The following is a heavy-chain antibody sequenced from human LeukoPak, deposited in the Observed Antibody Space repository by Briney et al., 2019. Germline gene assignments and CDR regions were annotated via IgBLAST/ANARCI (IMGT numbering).Heavy chain of an antibody. CDR2: IYPGDSDT. D-gene: IGHD2-15*01. J-gene: IGHJ4*02. Sequence: GGSLKISCQGSGSIFNSYWIAWVRQMPGKGLEGMGIIYPGDSDTRYSPSFRGQITISADKSINTAYLRWSSLKASDTAMYYCARAYYCGGGSCKLEYWGQGTLVTVSS. CDR1: GSIFNSYW. CDR3: ARAYYCGGGSCKLEY. V-gene: IGHV5-51*01.